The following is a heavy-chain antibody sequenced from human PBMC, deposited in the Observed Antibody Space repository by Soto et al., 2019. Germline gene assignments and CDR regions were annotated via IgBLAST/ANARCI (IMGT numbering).Heavy chain of an antibody. CDR1: GFTFSSYW. D-gene: IGHD3-9*01. J-gene: IGHJ4*02. V-gene: IGHV3-7*01. CDR2: IKQDGSEK. CDR3: ASESGYDILTGPPNDY. Sequence: GGSLRLSCAASGFTFSSYWMSWVRQAPGKGLEWVANIKQDGSEKYYVDSVKGRFTISRDNAKNSLYLQMNSLRAEDTAVYYCASESGYDILTGPPNDYWGQGTLVTVSS.